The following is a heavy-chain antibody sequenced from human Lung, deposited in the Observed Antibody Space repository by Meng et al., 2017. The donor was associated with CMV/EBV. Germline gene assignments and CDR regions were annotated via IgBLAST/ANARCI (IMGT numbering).Heavy chain of an antibody. V-gene: IGHV4-39*07. CDR1: GGSTSSSSYY. J-gene: IGHJ4*02. CDR3: ARILGVYCSSTSCFGLYFDY. D-gene: IGHD2-2*01. CDR2: IFYSGST. Sequence: SXTXSLXXTVSGGSTSSSSYYWGWIRQPPGTGLEWIGNIFYSGSTYYSPSLKSRVTISVDTSKNQFSLKLSSVTAADTAVYYCARILGVYCSSTSCFGLYFDYXGQGXLVTVSS.